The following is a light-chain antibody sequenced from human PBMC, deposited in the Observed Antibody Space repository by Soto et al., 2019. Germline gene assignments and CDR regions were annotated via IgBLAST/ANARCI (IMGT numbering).Light chain of an antibody. CDR1: SSDVGGYNY. CDR2: EVN. V-gene: IGLV2-14*01. J-gene: IGLJ3*02. CDR3: SSYTSSSTWV. Sequence: QSALTQPASVSGSPGQSITISCTGTSSDVGGYNYVSWYQQHPGKAPKLMIYEVNNRPSGVSNRFSGSKSGNTASLTISGLQAEYEADYYCSSYTSSSTWVFGGGTKVTVL.